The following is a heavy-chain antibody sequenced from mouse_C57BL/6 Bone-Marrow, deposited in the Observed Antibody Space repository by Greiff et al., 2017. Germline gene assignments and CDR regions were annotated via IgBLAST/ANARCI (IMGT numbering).Heavy chain of an antibody. Sequence: VQLQQPGAELVKPGASVKLSCKASGYTFTSYWMQWVKQRPGQGLEWIGEIDPSDSYTNYNQKFKGKATLTVDTSSSTAYMQLSSLTSEDSAVYYCAQCDPYAMDEWGKGASGTVTS. J-gene: IGHJ4*01. CDR3: AQCDPYAMDE. D-gene: IGHD6-1*01. V-gene: IGHV1-50*01. CDR1: GYTFTSYW. CDR2: IDPSDSYT.